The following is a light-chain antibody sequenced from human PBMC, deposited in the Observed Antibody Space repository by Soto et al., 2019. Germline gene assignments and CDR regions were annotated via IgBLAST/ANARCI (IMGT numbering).Light chain of an antibody. V-gene: IGKV1-39*01. Sequence: DIQMTQSPSSLSTSVGDRVTITCRASHSISNYLNWYQQKPGKAPKLLIYAASVLQSVVPSNFSGSGSGTDFTLTISSLQPEQFATYYCQQSYSTPYTFGQGTKLEIK. J-gene: IGKJ2*01. CDR1: HSISNY. CDR3: QQSYSTPYT. CDR2: AAS.